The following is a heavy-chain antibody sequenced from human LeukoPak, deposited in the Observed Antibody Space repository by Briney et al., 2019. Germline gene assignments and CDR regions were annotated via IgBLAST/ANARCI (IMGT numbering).Heavy chain of an antibody. V-gene: IGHV1-2*02. Sequence: ASVKVSCKASGYTFTGYYMHWVRQAPGQGLEWMGWINPNSGGTNYAQKFQGRVTMTRDTSISTAHMELSRLRSDDTAVYYCARGEAVPAAPSDYWGQGTLVTVSS. CDR3: ARGEAVPAAPSDY. J-gene: IGHJ4*02. D-gene: IGHD2-2*01. CDR1: GYTFTGYY. CDR2: INPNSGGT.